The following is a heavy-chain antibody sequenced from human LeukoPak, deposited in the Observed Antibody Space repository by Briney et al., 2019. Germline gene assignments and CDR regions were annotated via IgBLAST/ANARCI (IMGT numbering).Heavy chain of an antibody. J-gene: IGHJ4*02. CDR1: GGSISSYY. CDR3: ARGGRYSSGWYGMNY. Sequence: SETLSLTCTVSGGSISSYYWSWIRHPPGKDLDWIGFIYYSGSTNYNPSLKSRVTISVDTSKNQFSLKLSSVTAADTAVYYCARGGRYSSGWYGMNYWGQGTLVTVSS. D-gene: IGHD6-19*01. V-gene: IGHV4-59*13. CDR2: IYYSGST.